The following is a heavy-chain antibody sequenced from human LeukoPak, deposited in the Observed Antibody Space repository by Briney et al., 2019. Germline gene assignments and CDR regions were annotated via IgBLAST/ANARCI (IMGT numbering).Heavy chain of an antibody. Sequence: SETLSLTCTVSGGSISSGDYYWSWIRQPPGKGLELIGYIYYSGSTYYNPSLKSRVTISVDTSKNQFSLKLSSVTAADTAVYYCARSSSWHPGDAFDIWGQGTMVTVSS. CDR2: IYYSGST. CDR3: ARSSSWHPGDAFDI. V-gene: IGHV4-30-4*01. CDR1: GGSISSGDYY. D-gene: IGHD6-13*01. J-gene: IGHJ3*02.